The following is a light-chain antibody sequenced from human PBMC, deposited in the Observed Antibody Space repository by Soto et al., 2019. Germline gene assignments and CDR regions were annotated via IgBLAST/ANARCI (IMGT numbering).Light chain of an antibody. Sequence: ELVLTQSPATLSLSPGERATLSCRASQSVSSYLAWYQQKPGQAPRLLIYDASNRATSIPARFSGSGSGTVFTLTISSLEPEDGAVYYCQQRSNWPRTFGQGTKVEL. CDR3: QQRSNWPRT. CDR1: QSVSSY. J-gene: IGKJ1*01. V-gene: IGKV3-11*01. CDR2: DAS.